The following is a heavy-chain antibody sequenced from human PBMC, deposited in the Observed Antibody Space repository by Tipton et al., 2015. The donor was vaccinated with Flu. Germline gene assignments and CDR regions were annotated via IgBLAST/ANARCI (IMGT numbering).Heavy chain of an antibody. J-gene: IGHJ4*02. CDR1: GGSFSGYY. CDR3: ARGTNYGGNSGKIDY. V-gene: IGHV4-34*01. D-gene: IGHD4-23*01. Sequence: TLSLTCAVYGGSFSGYYWSWIRQPPGKGLEWIGEINHSGSTNYNPSLKSRVTISVDTSKNQFSLKLSSVTAADTAVYYCARGTNYGGNSGKIDYWGQGTLVIVSS. CDR2: INHSGST.